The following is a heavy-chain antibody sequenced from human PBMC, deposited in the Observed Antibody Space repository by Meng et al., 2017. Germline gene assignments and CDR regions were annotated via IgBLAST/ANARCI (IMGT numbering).Heavy chain of an antibody. V-gene: IGHV1-2*06. Sequence: QGQSVQFGAEVKKPWASVKVSCKPSGYNFPDYHIHWVRRAPGQGLEWMGRINPKSGDTHYAQKFQARVTMTGDTSISTAYMELSGLRSDDTAMYYCARDEDISAAGKLFGDYWGQGTLVTVSS. CDR3: ARDEDISAAGKLFGDY. CDR1: GYNFPDYH. CDR2: INPKSGDT. D-gene: IGHD6-25*01. J-gene: IGHJ4*02.